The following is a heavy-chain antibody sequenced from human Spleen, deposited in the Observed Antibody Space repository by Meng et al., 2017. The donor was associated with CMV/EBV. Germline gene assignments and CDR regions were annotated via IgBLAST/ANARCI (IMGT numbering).Heavy chain of an antibody. Sequence: GESLKISCKASGYTFTGYYMHWVRQAPGQGLEWMGWINPNSGCTNYAQKFQGRVTMTRDTSIKTAYMELRRLRSDDTAVYYCARGYYYGSGSLDYWGQGTRVTVSS. CDR3: ARGYYYGSGSLDY. V-gene: IGHV1-2*02. J-gene: IGHJ4*02. D-gene: IGHD3-10*01. CDR1: GYTFTGYY. CDR2: INPNSGCT.